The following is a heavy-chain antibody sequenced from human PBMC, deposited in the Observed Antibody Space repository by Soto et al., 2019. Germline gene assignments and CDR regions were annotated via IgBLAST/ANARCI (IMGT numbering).Heavy chain of an antibody. J-gene: IGHJ5*01. V-gene: IGHV1-8*01. CDR3: ARTDGYHFNWLDS. Sequence: QVQLVQSGAEVKTPGASVKVSCKASGYTFASYDINWVRQAPGQGLEWMGWMNPNSNNTGYAQKLQGRLTMTTDIAFSIAHMELRSLRNEDTAVYYCARTDGYHFNWLDSWGQGTLVTVSA. D-gene: IGHD2-21*01. CDR2: MNPNSNNT. CDR1: GYTFASYD.